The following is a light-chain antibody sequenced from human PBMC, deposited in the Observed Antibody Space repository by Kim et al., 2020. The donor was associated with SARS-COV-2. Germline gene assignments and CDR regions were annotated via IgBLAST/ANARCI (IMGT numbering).Light chain of an antibody. CDR2: GAW. V-gene: IGKV3-20*01. J-gene: IGKJ4*01. CDR3: EQYGRSSPLT. Sequence: EIVLTQSPGTLSLSPGESATLSCRASQSLRHSDLGWYQQRPGQAPRPLINGAWSRATGVSDRFNGSGSGTVFTLTISRLEPEDFAVYYCEQYGRSSPLTFGGGTKVDIK. CDR1: QSLRHSD.